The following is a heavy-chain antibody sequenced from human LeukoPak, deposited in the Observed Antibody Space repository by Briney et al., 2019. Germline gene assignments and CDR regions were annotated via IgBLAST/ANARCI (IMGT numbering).Heavy chain of an antibody. Sequence: SETLSLTCTVSGGSISSYYWSWIRQPPGKGLEWIGYIYYSGSTNYNPSLKSRVTISVDTSKNQFSLKLSSVTAADTAVYYCATSRGNYYYWGQGTLVTVSS. V-gene: IGHV4-59*08. CDR3: ATSRGNYYY. J-gene: IGHJ4*02. CDR2: IYYSGST. CDR1: GGSISSYY. D-gene: IGHD1-26*01.